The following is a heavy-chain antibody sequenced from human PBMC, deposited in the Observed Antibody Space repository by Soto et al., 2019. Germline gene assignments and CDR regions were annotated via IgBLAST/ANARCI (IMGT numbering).Heavy chain of an antibody. Sequence: PGGSLRLSCVPSGFTFSDYYMSWIRQAPGKGLEWVSYISSSSSYTNYADSVKGRFTISRDNAKNSLYLQMNSLRAEDTAVYYCARDRYCTNGVCYKILDYWGQGTLVTVSS. CDR3: ARDRYCTNGVCYKILDY. CDR2: ISSSSSYT. J-gene: IGHJ4*02. V-gene: IGHV3-11*06. CDR1: GFTFSDYY. D-gene: IGHD2-8*01.